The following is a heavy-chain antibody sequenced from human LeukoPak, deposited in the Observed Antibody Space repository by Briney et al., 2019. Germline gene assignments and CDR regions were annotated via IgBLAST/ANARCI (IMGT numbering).Heavy chain of an antibody. CDR3: ARATMMVREVVDF. CDR2: MWHDGSDK. D-gene: IGHD3-22*01. CDR1: GFTFSTYA. Sequence: PGGSLRVSCAASGFTFSTYAMHWVRQAPGEGLEWGAVMWHDGSDKYYADSVKGRFTISRDNSKNTLYLQMNSLRAEDTAVYYCARATMMVREVVDFWGQGTLVTVSS. V-gene: IGHV3-33*01. J-gene: IGHJ4*02.